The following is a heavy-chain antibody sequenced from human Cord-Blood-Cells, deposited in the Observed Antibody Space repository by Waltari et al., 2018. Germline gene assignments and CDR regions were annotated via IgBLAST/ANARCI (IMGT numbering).Heavy chain of an antibody. CDR2: IYYSGIT. Sequence: QLQLQESGPGLVKPSETLYLTCTVSGGSISSSSYYWGWIRQPPGEGLEWIGSIYYSGITYYNPSLKIRVTISVDTSKNQFSLKLSSVTAADTAVYYCASPYYDFWSGYYQEAFDIWGQGTMVTVSS. CDR1: GGSISSSSYY. D-gene: IGHD3-3*01. CDR3: ASPYYDFWSGYYQEAFDI. V-gene: IGHV4-39*01. J-gene: IGHJ3*02.